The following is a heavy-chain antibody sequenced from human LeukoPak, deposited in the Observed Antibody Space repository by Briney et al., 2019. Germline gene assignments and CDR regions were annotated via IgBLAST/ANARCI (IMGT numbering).Heavy chain of an antibody. V-gene: IGHV3-21*01. D-gene: IGHD3-10*01. CDR1: GFTFSSYS. CDR3: ARDPRTHYYGSGSSHY. CDR2: ISSSSSYI. Sequence: GGSLRLSCAAYGFTFSSYSMNWVGQAPGKGLEWVSTISSSSSYIYYADSVKGRFTISRDNAKNSLYLQMNSLRAEDTAVYYCARDPRTHYYGSGSSHYWGQGTLVTVSS. J-gene: IGHJ4*02.